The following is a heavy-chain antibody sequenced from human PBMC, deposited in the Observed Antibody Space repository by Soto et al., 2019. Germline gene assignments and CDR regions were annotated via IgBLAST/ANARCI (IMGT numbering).Heavy chain of an antibody. CDR1: GYTFTSYD. CDR2: MNPNSGNT. D-gene: IGHD5-18*01. J-gene: IGHJ6*02. CDR3: ARVALPESTRGYSPKKIHYGMDV. V-gene: IGHV1-8*01. Sequence: ASVKVSCKASGYTFTSYDINWVRQATGQGLEWMGWMNPNSGNTGYAQKFQGRVTMTRNTSISTAYMELSSLRSEDTAVYYCARVALPESTRGYSPKKIHYGMDVWGQGTTVTVYS.